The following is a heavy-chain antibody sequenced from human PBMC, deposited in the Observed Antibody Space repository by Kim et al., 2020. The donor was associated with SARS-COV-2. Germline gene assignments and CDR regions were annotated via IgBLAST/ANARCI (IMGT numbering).Heavy chain of an antibody. CDR1: GFTFDDYA. CDR3: AKDAPSKGSWYSPVYYYSYYGMDV. V-gene: IGHV3-9*01. D-gene: IGHD6-13*01. J-gene: IGHJ6*02. Sequence: GGSLRLSCAASGFTFDDYAMHWVRQAPGKGLEWVSGISWNSGSIGYADSVKGRFTISRDNAKNSLYLQMNSLRAEDTALYYCAKDAPSKGSWYSPVYYYSYYGMDVWGQGTTVTVSS. CDR2: ISWNSGSI.